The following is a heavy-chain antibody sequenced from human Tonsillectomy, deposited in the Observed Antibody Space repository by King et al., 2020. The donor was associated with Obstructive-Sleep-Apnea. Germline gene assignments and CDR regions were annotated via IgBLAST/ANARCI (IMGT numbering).Heavy chain of an antibody. CDR1: GYTFTSYW. Sequence: QLVQSGVEVKKPGESLKISCKGSGYTFTSYWIGWVRQVPRKGLEWVGISHPGDSNIRYSPSFQGQVTISADKSINTAYLQWSSLKASDTAMYYCARPGVSFSLTWYYFDYWGQGTLVTVSS. CDR2: SHPGDSNI. V-gene: IGHV5-51*01. D-gene: IGHD3-16*02. J-gene: IGHJ4*02. CDR3: ARPGVSFSLTWYYFDY.